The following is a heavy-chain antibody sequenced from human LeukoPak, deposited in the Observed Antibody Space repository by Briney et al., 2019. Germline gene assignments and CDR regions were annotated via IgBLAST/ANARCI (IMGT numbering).Heavy chain of an antibody. CDR3: ATDRMYNWNDGGLDY. J-gene: IGHJ4*02. Sequence: ASVKVSCKVSGYTLTELSMHWVRQAPGKGLEWMGGFDPEDGETIYAQKSRGRVTMTEDTSTDTAYMELSSLRSEDTAVYYCATDRMYNWNDGGLDYWGQGALVTVSS. D-gene: IGHD1-20*01. CDR1: GYTLTELS. V-gene: IGHV1-24*01. CDR2: FDPEDGET.